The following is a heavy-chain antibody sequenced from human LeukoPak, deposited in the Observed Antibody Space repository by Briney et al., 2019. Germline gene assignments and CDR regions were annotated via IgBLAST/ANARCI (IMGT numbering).Heavy chain of an antibody. V-gene: IGHV3-23*01. D-gene: IGHD3-22*01. Sequence: HTGGSLRLSCAASGFTFSSYAMSWVRQAPGKGLEWVSVISGSGGSTYYADSVKGRFTISRDNSKNTLYLQMNSLRAEDTAIYYCAKYSSGYYYVSSEDDFDHWGQGTLVSVSS. CDR2: ISGSGGST. J-gene: IGHJ5*02. CDR3: AKYSSGYYYVSSEDDFDH. CDR1: GFTFSSYA.